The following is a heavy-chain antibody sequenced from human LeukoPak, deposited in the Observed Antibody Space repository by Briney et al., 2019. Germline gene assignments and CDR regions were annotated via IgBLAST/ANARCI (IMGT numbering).Heavy chain of an antibody. D-gene: IGHD3-3*01. CDR1: GFTFSSYA. J-gene: IGHJ4*02. CDR2: ISWNSGSI. Sequence: QAGGSLRLSCAASGFTFSSYAMNWVRQAPGKGLEWVSGISWNSGSIGYADSVKGRFTISRDNAKNSLYLQMNSLRAEDMALYYCAKDANSFWSGSIIDYWGQGTLVTVSS. V-gene: IGHV3-9*03. CDR3: AKDANSFWSGSIIDY.